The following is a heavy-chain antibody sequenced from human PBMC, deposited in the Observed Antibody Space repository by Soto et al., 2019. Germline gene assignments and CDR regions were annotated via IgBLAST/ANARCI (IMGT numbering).Heavy chain of an antibody. D-gene: IGHD2-21*02. CDR3: ARGGHVVVVTAALDY. J-gene: IGHJ4*02. V-gene: IGHV1-46*01. CDR1: GDTFTDYY. CDR2: VNPSGGHT. Sequence: QVQLVQSGAEVKKPGASVKVSCKASGDTFTDYYIHWVRQAPGQGLEWMGTVNPSGGHTTYAQHFLGRMTMTRDTSPSTLYMELTSLTSEDTAVYYCARGGHVVVVTAALDYWGQGTLVHVSS.